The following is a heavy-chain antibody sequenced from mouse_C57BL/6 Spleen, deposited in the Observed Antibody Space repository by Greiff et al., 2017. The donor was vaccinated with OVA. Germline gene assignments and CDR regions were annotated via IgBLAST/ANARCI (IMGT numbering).Heavy chain of an antibody. Sequence: EVMLVESGGGLVKPGGSLKLSCAASGFTFSDYGMHWVRQAPEKGLEWVAYISSGSSTIYYADTVKGRFTISRDNAKNTLFLQMTSLRSEDTAMYYCARGANWDRYFDVWGTGTTVTVSS. D-gene: IGHD4-1*01. CDR3: ARGANWDRYFDV. J-gene: IGHJ1*03. CDR2: ISSGSSTI. CDR1: GFTFSDYG. V-gene: IGHV5-17*01.